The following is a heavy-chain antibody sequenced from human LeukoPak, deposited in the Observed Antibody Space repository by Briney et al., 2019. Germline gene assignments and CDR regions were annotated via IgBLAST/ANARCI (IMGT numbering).Heavy chain of an antibody. CDR2: IYYSGST. CDR1: GGSISSYY. V-gene: IGHV4-59*08. D-gene: IGHD3-9*01. CDR3: AGASYYDILTGYLGNYYYYGMDV. Sequence: SETLSLTCTVSGGSISSYYWSWIRQPPGKGLEWIGYIYYSGSTNYNPSLKSRVTISVDTSKNQFSLKLSSVTAADTAVYYCAGASYYDILTGYLGNYYYYGMDVWGQGTTVTVSS. J-gene: IGHJ6*02.